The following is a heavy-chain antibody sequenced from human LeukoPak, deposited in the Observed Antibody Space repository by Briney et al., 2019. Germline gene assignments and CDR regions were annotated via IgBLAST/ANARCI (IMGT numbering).Heavy chain of an antibody. Sequence: GGSLRLSCAASGFTFGNFWMSWVRQAPGRGLQWVASMKGDASLIYYVDSVKGRFTISRDNARNSLYLQMNSLRVEDTAVYYCAKDPEVGIVVVVAATFDYWGQGTLVTVSS. CDR2: MKGDASLI. V-gene: IGHV3-7*01. CDR3: AKDPEVGIVVVVAATFDY. CDR1: GFTFGNFW. J-gene: IGHJ4*02. D-gene: IGHD2-15*01.